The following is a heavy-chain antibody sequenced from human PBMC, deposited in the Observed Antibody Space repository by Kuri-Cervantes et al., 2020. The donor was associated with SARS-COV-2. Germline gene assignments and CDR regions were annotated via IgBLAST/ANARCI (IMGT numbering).Heavy chain of an antibody. CDR3: ALMAGYYYYYYMDV. D-gene: IGHD5-24*01. J-gene: IGHJ6*03. V-gene: IGHV1-2*02. CDR1: GYTFIGYY. Sequence: SVKVSCKASGYTFIGYYMHWVRQAPGQGLEWMGWINPKSGASSYAQKFQGRVTMTRATSISTAYMELSRLRSDDTAVYYCALMAGYYYYYYMDVWGKGTTVTVSS. CDR2: INPKSGAS.